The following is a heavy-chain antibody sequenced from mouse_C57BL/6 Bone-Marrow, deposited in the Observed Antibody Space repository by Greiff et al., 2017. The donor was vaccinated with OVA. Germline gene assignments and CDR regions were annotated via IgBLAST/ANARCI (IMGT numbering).Heavy chain of an antibody. J-gene: IGHJ1*03. CDR3: VRLSGYYGSSYGYFDV. Sequence: EVQGVESGGGLVQPKGSLKLSCAASGFSFNTYAMNWVRQAPGKGLEWVARIRSKSNNYATYYADSVKDRFTISRDDSESMLYLQMNNLKTEDTAMYYCVRLSGYYGSSYGYFDVWGTGTTVTVSS. CDR1: GFSFNTYA. D-gene: IGHD1-1*01. CDR2: IRSKSNNYAT. V-gene: IGHV10-1*01.